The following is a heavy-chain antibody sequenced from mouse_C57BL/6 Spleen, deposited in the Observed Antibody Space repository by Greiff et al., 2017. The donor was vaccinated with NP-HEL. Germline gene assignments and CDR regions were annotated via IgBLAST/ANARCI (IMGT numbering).Heavy chain of an antibody. CDR3: ARGRDYYGSSSAWFAY. Sequence: ESGPGMVKPSQSLYLTCTVPGYSITSGYDWHWIRHFPGNKLEWMGYISYSGSTNYNPSLKSRISITHDTSKNHFFLKLNSVTTEDTATYYCARGRDYYGSSSAWFAYWGQGTLVTVSA. V-gene: IGHV3-1*01. CDR2: ISYSGST. J-gene: IGHJ3*01. CDR1: GYSITSGYD. D-gene: IGHD1-1*01.